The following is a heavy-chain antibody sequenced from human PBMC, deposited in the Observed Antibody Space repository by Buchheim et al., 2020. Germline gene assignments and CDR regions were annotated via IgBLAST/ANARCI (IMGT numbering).Heavy chain of an antibody. CDR1: EFTFSNSI. CDR2: MSYDGYSK. J-gene: IGHJ2*01. CDR3: AREGGTSETCGYFDI. V-gene: IGHV3-30-3*01. D-gene: IGHD2-15*01. Sequence: LVESGGDVVQPGGSLRLSCSVSEFTFSNSIIYWVRQAQGKGLVWVTAMSYDGYSKYYADSVKGRFTISRDSSKNALFGQMDSLRPEDTGVYYCAREGGTSETCGYFDIWGRGTL.